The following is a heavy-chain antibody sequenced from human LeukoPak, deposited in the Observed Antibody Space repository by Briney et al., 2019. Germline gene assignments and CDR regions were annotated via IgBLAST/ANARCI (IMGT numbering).Heavy chain of an antibody. CDR1: GYTFTSYG. J-gene: IGHJ4*02. CDR2: ISAYNGNT. D-gene: IGHD6-13*01. CDR3: ARDTQQLPSPYCFDY. V-gene: IGHV1-18*01. Sequence: ASVKVSCKASGYTFTSYGISWVRQAPGQGLEWMGWISAYNGNTNYAQKLQGRVTMTTDTSTSTAYMELRSLRSDDTAVYYCARDTQQLPSPYCFDYWGQGTLVTVSS.